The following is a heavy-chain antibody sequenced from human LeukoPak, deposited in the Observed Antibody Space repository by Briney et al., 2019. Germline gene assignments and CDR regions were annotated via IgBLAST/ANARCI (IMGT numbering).Heavy chain of an antibody. CDR2: ISYDGSNK. CDR3: ARVSEQQLAVDYFDY. J-gene: IGHJ4*02. CDR1: GFTFSSYA. V-gene: IGHV3-30-3*01. Sequence: GRSLRLSCAASGFTFSSYAMHWVRQAPGKGLEWVAVISYDGSNKYYADSVKGRFTISRDNSKNTLYLQMNSLRAEDTAVYYCARVSEQQLAVDYFDYWGQGTLVTVSS. D-gene: IGHD6-6*01.